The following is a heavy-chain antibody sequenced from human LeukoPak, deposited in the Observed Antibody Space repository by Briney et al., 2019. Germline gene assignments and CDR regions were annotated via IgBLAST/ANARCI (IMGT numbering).Heavy chain of an antibody. CDR1: GGSISNYY. CDR3: ASGDRGWYYFDY. D-gene: IGHD2-21*01. Sequence: SETLSLTCTVSGGSISNYYWSWIRQPPGKGLEWIGYIYYSGSTNYNPSLKSRVTISVDTSKNQFSLKLSSVTAADTAVYYCASGDRGWYYFDYWGQGTLVTVSS. J-gene: IGHJ4*02. CDR2: IYYSGST. V-gene: IGHV4-59*01.